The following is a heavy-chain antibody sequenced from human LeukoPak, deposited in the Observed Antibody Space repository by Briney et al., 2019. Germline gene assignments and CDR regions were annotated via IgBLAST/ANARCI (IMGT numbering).Heavy chain of an antibody. CDR2: INPDSGGT. CDR1: VYTLTFTAYF. CDR3: ARDSGTSYYDY. D-gene: IGHD2-2*01. Sequence: ASVKVSCKASVYTLTFTAYFVHWVRQAPGQGLEWMGWINPDSGGTKYAQKFQGRVTMTRDTSISTVFMELSSLTSDDTAVYYCARDSGTSYYDYWGQGTLVTVSS. V-gene: IGHV1-2*02. J-gene: IGHJ4*02.